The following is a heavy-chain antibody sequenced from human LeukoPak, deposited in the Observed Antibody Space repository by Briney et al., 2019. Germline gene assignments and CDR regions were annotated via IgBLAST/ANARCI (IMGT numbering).Heavy chain of an antibody. D-gene: IGHD6-6*01. V-gene: IGHV3-7*01. Sequence: GGSLRLSCVASGFSFNTHWMSWVRQAPGKGLEWVANIKQDGSEKYYVDSVKGRFTISRDNAKNSLYLQMNSLRAEDTAVYYCARESRSTLVPDYWGQGTLVTVSS. CDR1: GFSFNTHW. J-gene: IGHJ4*02. CDR3: ARESRSTLVPDY. CDR2: IKQDGSEK.